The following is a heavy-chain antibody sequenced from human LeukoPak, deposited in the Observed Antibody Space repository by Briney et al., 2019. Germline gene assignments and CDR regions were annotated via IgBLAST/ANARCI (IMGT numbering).Heavy chain of an antibody. CDR3: ARGLYGSGTYVVDY. J-gene: IGHJ4*02. Sequence: PGGSLRLSCAASGFDFKTLGMSWARQAPGKGLEWVSAIGGSGNTIYYADSVRGRFSISRDNSKNTMYLQMNSLRAEDTAVYYCARGLYGSGTYVVDYWGQGTLVTVSS. V-gene: IGHV3-23*05. CDR2: IGGSGNTI. D-gene: IGHD3-10*01. CDR1: GFDFKTLG.